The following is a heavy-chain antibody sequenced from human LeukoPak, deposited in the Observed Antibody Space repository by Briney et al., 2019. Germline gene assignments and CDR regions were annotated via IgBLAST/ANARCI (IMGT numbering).Heavy chain of an antibody. V-gene: IGHV3-30-3*01. D-gene: IGHD4-17*01. Sequence: GSLRLSCAASGFTFSSYAMHRVRQAPGKGLEWVAVISYDGSNKYYADSVKGRFTISRDNSKNTLYLQMNSLRAEDTAVYYCAREVNGDYGGGLDYWGQGTLVTVSS. CDR1: GFTFSSYA. CDR3: AREVNGDYGGGLDY. J-gene: IGHJ4*02. CDR2: ISYDGSNK.